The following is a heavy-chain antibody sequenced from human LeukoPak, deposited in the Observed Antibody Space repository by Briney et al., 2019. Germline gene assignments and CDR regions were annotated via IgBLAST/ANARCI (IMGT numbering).Heavy chain of an antibody. CDR1: GFTFSSYG. D-gene: IGHD6-13*01. CDR3: AKDLERQLVLPTQTY. Sequence: GGSLRLSCAASGFTFSSYGMHWVRQAPGKGLEWVAFIRYDGSNKYYADSVKGRFTISGDNSKNTLYLQMNSLRAEDTAVYYCAKDLERQLVLPTQTYWGQGTLVTVSS. J-gene: IGHJ4*02. V-gene: IGHV3-30*02. CDR2: IRYDGSNK.